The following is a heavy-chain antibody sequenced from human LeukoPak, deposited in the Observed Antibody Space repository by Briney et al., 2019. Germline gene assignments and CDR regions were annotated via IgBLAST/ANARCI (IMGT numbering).Heavy chain of an antibody. D-gene: IGHD3-3*01. CDR1: GFMFSSNW. J-gene: IGHJ4*02. CDR3: AGGSGWLIDY. CDR2: IKEDGTET. Sequence: GGSLRLSCAASGFMFSSNWMSWVRLAPGKGLEWVANIKEDGTETYYVDSVKGRFTISRDNAKNSLYLQMNSLRAEDTAVYYCAGGSGWLIDYWGQGALVTVSS. V-gene: IGHV3-7*01.